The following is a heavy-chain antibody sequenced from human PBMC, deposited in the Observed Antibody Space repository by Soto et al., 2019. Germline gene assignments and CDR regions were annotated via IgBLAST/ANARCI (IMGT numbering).Heavy chain of an antibody. D-gene: IGHD6-19*01. CDR1: GDSISSYF. CDR3: AREAGPDRWFDP. J-gene: IGHJ5*02. V-gene: IGHV4-4*07. CDR2: ISTSGTT. Sequence: SETLSLTCTVSGDSISSYFWTWVRQPAGKGLDWIGRISTSGTTNYNPSLKSRVTMSVDTSKNHFSLNLSSVTAADTAVYYCAREAGPDRWFDPWGQGTLVTVPS.